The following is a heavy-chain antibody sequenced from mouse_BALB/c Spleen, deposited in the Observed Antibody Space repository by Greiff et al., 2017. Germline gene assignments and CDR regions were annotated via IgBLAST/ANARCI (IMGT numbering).Heavy chain of an antibody. V-gene: IGHV1-69*02. D-gene: IGHD1-1*01. J-gene: IGHJ1*01. CDR2: IDPSDSET. CDR1: GYTFTSYW. CDR3: ARDYGSSYWYFDD. Sequence: VQLQQPGAELVKPGAPVKLSCKASGYTFTSYWMNWVKQRPGRGLEWIGRIDPSDSETHYNQKFKDKATLTVDKSSSTAYIQLSSLTSEDSAVYYCARDYGSSYWYFDDWGAGTTVTVSS.